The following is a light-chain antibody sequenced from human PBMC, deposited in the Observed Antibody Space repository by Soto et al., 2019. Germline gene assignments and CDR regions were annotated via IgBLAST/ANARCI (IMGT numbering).Light chain of an antibody. V-gene: IGKV1-33*01. J-gene: IGKJ2*01. CDR2: EAS. Sequence: DIQMTQSPSSLSVSVGDTISITCLASQHISDYVNWYQQRPGKAPNLLIYEASNLETGVPSRFSGSGFGTHFTFTISSLQPEDVATYYCQQYESLPSFGQGTKLEI. CDR3: QQYESLPS. CDR1: QHISDY.